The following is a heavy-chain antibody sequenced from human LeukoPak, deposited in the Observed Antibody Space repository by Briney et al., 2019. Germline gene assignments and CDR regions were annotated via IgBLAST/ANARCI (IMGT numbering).Heavy chain of an antibody. Sequence: GGSLRLSCAASGFTFSSYSMNWVRQAPGKGLEWVSYISSSSSTIYYADSVKGRFTISRDNAKNSLYLQMNSLRAEDTAVYYCARKGQVSSSWYGGWNYWGRGTLVTVSS. CDR1: GFTFSSYS. D-gene: IGHD6-13*01. CDR3: ARKGQVSSSWYGGWNY. V-gene: IGHV3-48*04. J-gene: IGHJ4*02. CDR2: ISSSSSTI.